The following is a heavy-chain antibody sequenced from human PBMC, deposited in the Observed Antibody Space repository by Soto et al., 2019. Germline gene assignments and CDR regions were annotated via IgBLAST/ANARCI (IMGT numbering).Heavy chain of an antibody. Sequence: PSQTLSLTCAISGDSVSSNSAAWNWIRQSPSRGLEWLGRTYYRSKWYNDYAVSVKSRITINPDTSKNQFSLQLNSVTPEDTAVYYCARGYMYYYGSGSDDYYYYYGMDVWGQGTTVTVSS. V-gene: IGHV6-1*01. CDR2: TYYRSKWYN. D-gene: IGHD3-10*01. CDR1: GDSVSSNSAA. J-gene: IGHJ6*02. CDR3: ARGYMYYYGSGSDDYYYYYGMDV.